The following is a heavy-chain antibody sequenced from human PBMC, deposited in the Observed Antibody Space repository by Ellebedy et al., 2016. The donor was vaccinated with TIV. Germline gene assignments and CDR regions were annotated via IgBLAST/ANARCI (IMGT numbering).Heavy chain of an antibody. CDR2: IYWNADK. D-gene: IGHD3-22*01. V-gene: IGHV2-5*01. Sequence: SGPTLVXPTQTLTLTCTFSGFSLNTSGVGLGWIRQPPGKALECLALIYWNADKRYSPSLKSRLTITKDTSKNQVVLTMTNMDPVDTATYYCVHIVDYDSSSYARGYSFDYWGQGTLVTVSS. J-gene: IGHJ4*02. CDR3: VHIVDYDSSSYARGYSFDY. CDR1: GFSLNTSGVG.